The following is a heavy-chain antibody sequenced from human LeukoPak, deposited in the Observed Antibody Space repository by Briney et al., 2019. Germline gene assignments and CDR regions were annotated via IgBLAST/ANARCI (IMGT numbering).Heavy chain of an antibody. CDR2: ISGRGTDT. Sequence: PGGSLRLSCAASGFTFNNYPMVWVRQAPGKGPEWVSSISGRGTDTYYRDSVKGRFTISRDTSKNTLYMQMNNLRVEDTALYYCVKGFHFDWWGQGTLVTVSS. CDR3: VKGFHFDW. J-gene: IGHJ4*02. CDR1: GFTFNNYP. V-gene: IGHV3-23*01.